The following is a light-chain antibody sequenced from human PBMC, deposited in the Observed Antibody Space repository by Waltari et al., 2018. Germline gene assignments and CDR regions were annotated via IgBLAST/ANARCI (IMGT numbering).Light chain of an antibody. CDR1: SRDVGVYNY. CDR2: EVS. V-gene: IGLV2-14*01. Sequence: QSALTQPASVSGSPGQSISISCTGTSRDVGVYNYVPWYQQYPGKAPKLMIYEVSNRPSGVSNRFSGSKSDNTASLTISGLQAEDEADYYCSSYTSSSTWVFGGGTKLTVL. J-gene: IGLJ3*02. CDR3: SSYTSSSTWV.